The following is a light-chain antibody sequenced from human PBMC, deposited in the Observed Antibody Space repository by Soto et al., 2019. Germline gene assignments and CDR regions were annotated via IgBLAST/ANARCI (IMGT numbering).Light chain of an antibody. CDR3: QQVYDFPLP. Sequence: DIQVTQSPSSLSASVGDRVSITCRTSQTMNNYLNWYRQKPGKVPKVLIYGASSLQRGVTSQFVGIASGTYFTLTISSLQPEDFATYYCQQVYDFPLPFGQGTKVE. CDR1: QTMNNY. J-gene: IGKJ2*01. V-gene: IGKV1-39*01. CDR2: GAS.